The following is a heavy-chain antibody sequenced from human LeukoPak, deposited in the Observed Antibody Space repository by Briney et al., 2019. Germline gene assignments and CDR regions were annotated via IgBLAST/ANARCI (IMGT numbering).Heavy chain of an antibody. Sequence: SETLSLTCTVSGGSISSSSYYWGWIRQPPGKGLEWIGSIYYSGSTYYNPSLKSRVTISVDTSKNQFSLKLSSVTAADTAIYYCARDTQELVWGYFQYWGQGTLVTVSS. D-gene: IGHD6-13*01. V-gene: IGHV4-39*02. CDR3: ARDTQELVWGYFQY. CDR2: IYYSGST. J-gene: IGHJ1*01. CDR1: GGSISSSSYY.